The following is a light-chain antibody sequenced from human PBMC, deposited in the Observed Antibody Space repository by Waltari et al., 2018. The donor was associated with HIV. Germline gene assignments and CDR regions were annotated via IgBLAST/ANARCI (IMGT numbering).Light chain of an antibody. Sequence: IQMTQSPSNLSASVGDTVILTCRARKDIDNLLAWYHQKPGRAPKLRISMTSVLESGVPSRFRGSGSGTTFTLTITGLQPDDIGTYFCQQYSTHYAFGQGTRVE. CDR3: QQYSTHYA. CDR2: MTS. V-gene: IGKV1-5*03. J-gene: IGKJ2*01. CDR1: KDIDNL.